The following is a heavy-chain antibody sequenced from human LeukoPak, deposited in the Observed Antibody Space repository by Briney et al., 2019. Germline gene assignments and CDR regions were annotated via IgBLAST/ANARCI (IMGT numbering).Heavy chain of an antibody. D-gene: IGHD3-10*01. J-gene: IGHJ5*02. CDR1: GFTFSSYG. CDR3: AKDRQHYYGSGSYYPLEH. Sequence: GGSLRLSCAASGFTFSSYGMHWVRQAPGKGLEWVAFIRYDGSNKYYADSVKGRFTISRDNSKNTLYLQMNSLRAEDTAVYYCAKDRQHYYGSGSYYPLEHWGQGTLVTVSS. CDR2: IRYDGSNK. V-gene: IGHV3-30*02.